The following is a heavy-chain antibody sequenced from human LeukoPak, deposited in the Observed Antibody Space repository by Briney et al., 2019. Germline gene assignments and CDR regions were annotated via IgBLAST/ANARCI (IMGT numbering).Heavy chain of an antibody. CDR2: ISSGGGYT. Sequence: GGSLRLSCAASGFTFSSYSMNWVRQAPGKVLEWVSPISSGGGYTYYADSVKGRFTISRDNAKNSLYLQMNSLRAEDTAVYYCARNPLISGYYYYYMDVWGKGTTVTVSS. CDR3: ARNPLISGYYYYYMDV. D-gene: IGHD3-16*01. J-gene: IGHJ6*03. V-gene: IGHV3-21*06. CDR1: GFTFSSYS.